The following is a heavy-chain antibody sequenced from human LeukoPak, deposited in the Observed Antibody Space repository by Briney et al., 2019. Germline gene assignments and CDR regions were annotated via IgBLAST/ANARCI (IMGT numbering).Heavy chain of an antibody. CDR2: ISYDGSNK. J-gene: IGHJ4*02. Sequence: PGRSLRLSCAASAFTFSSYGMHWVRQAPGKGLEWVAVISYDGSNKYYADSVKGRFTISRDNSKNTLYLQMNSLRAEDTAVYYCAKDQPVVYWGQGTLVTVSS. CDR3: AKDQPVVY. D-gene: IGHD4-23*01. CDR1: AFTFSSYG. V-gene: IGHV3-30*18.